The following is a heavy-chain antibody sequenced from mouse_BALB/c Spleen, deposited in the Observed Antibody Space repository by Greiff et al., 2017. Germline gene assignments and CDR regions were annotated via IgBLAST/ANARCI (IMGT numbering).Heavy chain of an antibody. J-gene: IGHJ3*01. CDR2: IDPANGNT. D-gene: IGHD2-1*01. Sequence: VQLQQSGAELVKPGASVKLSCTASGFNIKDTYMHWVKQRPEQGLEWIGRIDPANGNTKYDPKFQGKATITADTSSNTAYLQLSSLTSEDTAVYYCARSYGNRGPWFAYWGQGTLVTVSA. CDR1: GFNIKDTY. V-gene: IGHV14-3*02. CDR3: ARSYGNRGPWFAY.